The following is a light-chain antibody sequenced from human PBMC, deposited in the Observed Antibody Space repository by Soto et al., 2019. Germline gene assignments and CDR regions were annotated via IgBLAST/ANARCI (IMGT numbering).Light chain of an antibody. J-gene: IGLJ2*01. Sequence: QSVLTQPPSASGTPGQRVIISCSGSTSNIGSNAVNWYQQLPGTAPKLLIYSNNQRPSGVPDRFSGSKSGTSGSLAISGLQSEDEADYYCAAWDDNLNGPVFGGGTKLTV. CDR1: TSNIGSNA. CDR3: AAWDDNLNGPV. V-gene: IGLV1-44*01. CDR2: SNN.